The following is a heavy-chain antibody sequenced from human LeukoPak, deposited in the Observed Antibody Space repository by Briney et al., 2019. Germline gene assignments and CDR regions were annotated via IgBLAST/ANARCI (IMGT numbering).Heavy chain of an antibody. V-gene: IGHV1-18*01. Sequence: ASVKVSCKASGYTFTSYGISWVRQAPGQGLEWMGWISAYNGNTNYAQKLQGRVTMTTDTSTSTAYMELRSLRSDDTAVYYCAGDKGATVTTTIGARFDYWGQGTLVTVSS. J-gene: IGHJ4*02. D-gene: IGHD4-4*01. CDR1: GYTFTSYG. CDR2: ISAYNGNT. CDR3: AGDKGATVTTTIGARFDY.